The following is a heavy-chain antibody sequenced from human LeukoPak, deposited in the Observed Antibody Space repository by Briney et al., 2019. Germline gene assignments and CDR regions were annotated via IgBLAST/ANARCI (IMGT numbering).Heavy chain of an antibody. CDR3: ARGSSGWYSVAY. Sequence: ASVKVSCKASGYTFTSYYMHWVRQAPGQGLEWMGIINPSGGSTSYAQKFQGRVTMTRNTSTSTVYTELSSLRSEDTAVYYCARGSSGWYSVAYWGQGTLVTVSS. J-gene: IGHJ4*02. CDR1: GYTFTSYY. CDR2: INPSGGST. D-gene: IGHD6-19*01. V-gene: IGHV1-46*01.